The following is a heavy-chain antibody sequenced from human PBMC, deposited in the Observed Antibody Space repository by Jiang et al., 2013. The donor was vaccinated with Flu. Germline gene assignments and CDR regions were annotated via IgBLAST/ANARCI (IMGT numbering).Heavy chain of an antibody. V-gene: IGHV4-31*02. CDR1: GASVRGADYY. J-gene: IGHJ6*04. D-gene: IGHD3-16*02. CDR2: IYDSGSA. Sequence: TLSLTCSVSGASVRGADYYWSWIRQFPGKGLEWIGHIYDSGSAYYNSSLKSQVTISLDTSQNVLSLRLTSVTAADTAVYFCARGEMSFYYYGLDVWGKGTTVIVSS. CDR3: ARGEMSFYYYGLDV.